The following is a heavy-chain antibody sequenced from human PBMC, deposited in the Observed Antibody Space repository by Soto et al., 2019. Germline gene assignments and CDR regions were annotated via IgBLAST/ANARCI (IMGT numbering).Heavy chain of an antibody. CDR2: IIVGSGRT. V-gene: IGHV1-58*01. J-gene: IGHJ3*01. CDR1: GFTFTNSA. D-gene: IGHD2-15*01. Sequence: ASVKVSCKTSGFTFTNSAVQWVRQARGQRLEWIGWIIVGSGRTNHAQELQERLTITRDLSTNTAYLELNSLRSEGTAVYYCAAELYSGGGCCWFAVWRQGTMVTASS. CDR3: AAELYSGGGCCWFAV.